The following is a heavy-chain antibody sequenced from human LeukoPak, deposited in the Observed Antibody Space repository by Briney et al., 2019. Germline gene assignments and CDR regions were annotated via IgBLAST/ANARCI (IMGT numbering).Heavy chain of an antibody. CDR3: AKPALWFGELLLFDY. J-gene: IGHJ4*02. Sequence: GGSLRLSCAASGFTFSSYGMHWVRQAPGKGLEWVAFIRYDGSNKYYADSVKGRFTISRDNSKNTLYLQMNSLRTEDTAVYYCAKPALWFGELLLFDYWGQGTLVTVSS. CDR2: IRYDGSNK. D-gene: IGHD3-10*01. V-gene: IGHV3-30*02. CDR1: GFTFSSYG.